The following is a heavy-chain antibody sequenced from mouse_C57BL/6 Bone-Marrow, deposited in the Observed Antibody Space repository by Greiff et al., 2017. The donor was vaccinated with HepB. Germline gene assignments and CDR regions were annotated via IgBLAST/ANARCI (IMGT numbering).Heavy chain of an antibody. D-gene: IGHD2-5*01. J-gene: IGHJ3*01. CDR3: TTAYYSNYVSVLWFAY. CDR2: IDPENGDT. CDR1: GFNIKDDY. Sequence: VQLQQSGAELVRPGASVKLSCTASGFNIKDDYMHWVKQRPEPGLEWIGWIDPENGDTEYASKFQGKATITADTSSNTAYLQLSSLTSEDTAVYYCTTAYYSNYVSVLWFAYWGQGTLVTVSA. V-gene: IGHV14-4*01.